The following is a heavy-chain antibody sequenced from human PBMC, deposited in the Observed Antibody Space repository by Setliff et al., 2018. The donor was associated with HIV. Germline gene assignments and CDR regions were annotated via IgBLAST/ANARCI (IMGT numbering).Heavy chain of an antibody. CDR2: INPNSGGT. Sequence: ASVKVSCKASGYTFTGYYMHWVRQAPGQGLEWMGWINPNSGGTNYAQKFQGRVTMSRNTAISTAYMELSSLRSEDTALYYCARGAWYTSGWYSSRYMDVWGKGTTVTVSS. CDR1: GYTFTGYY. J-gene: IGHJ6*03. D-gene: IGHD6-19*01. CDR3: ARGAWYTSGWYSSRYMDV. V-gene: IGHV1-2*02.